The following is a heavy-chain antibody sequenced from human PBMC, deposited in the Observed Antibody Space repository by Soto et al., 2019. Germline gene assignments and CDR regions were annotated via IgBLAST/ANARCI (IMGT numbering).Heavy chain of an antibody. V-gene: IGHV1-69*13. D-gene: IGHD7-27*01. CDR1: GGTFSSYA. Sequence: SVKVSCKASGGTFSSYAISWVRQAPGQGLEWMGGIIPIFGTANYAQKFQGRVTITADESTSTAYMELSSLRSEDTAVYYCARVPTGDYPAARYFDLWGRGTLVTVSS. CDR2: IIPIFGTA. J-gene: IGHJ2*01. CDR3: ARVPTGDYPAARYFDL.